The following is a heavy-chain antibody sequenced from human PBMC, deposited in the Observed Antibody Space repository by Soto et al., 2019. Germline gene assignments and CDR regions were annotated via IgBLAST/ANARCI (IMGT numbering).Heavy chain of an antibody. CDR1: GGTFSSYI. J-gene: IGHJ5*02. CDR2: IIPFLGIA. Sequence: VQLVQSGAEVKKPGSSVRVSCKASGGTFSSYITGWVRRANGQGLEWLGRIIPFLGIANYARKFQGRVTITADKSTSTAYMELSSLRSEDTAVYYCARDLDYGSGMFDPWGQGTLVTVSS. D-gene: IGHD3-10*01. CDR3: ARDLDYGSGMFDP. V-gene: IGHV1-69*08.